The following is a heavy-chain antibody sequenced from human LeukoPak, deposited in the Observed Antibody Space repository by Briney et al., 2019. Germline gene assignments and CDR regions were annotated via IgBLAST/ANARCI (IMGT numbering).Heavy chain of an antibody. J-gene: IGHJ5*02. CDR2: IIPIFGTA. CDR3: ATFRQGRNWFDP. Sequence: ASVKVSCKASGGTFSSYAISWVRQAPGQGLEWMGGIIPIFGTANYAQKFQGRVTITTDESTSTAYMELSSLRSEDTAVYYCATFRQGRNWFDPWGQGTLVTVSS. V-gene: IGHV1-69*05. D-gene: IGHD3-10*01. CDR1: GGTFSSYA.